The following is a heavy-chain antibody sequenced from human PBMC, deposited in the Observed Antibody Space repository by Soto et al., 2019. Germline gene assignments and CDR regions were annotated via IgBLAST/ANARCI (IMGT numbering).Heavy chain of an antibody. CDR1: GGRFSTYA. J-gene: IGHJ6*02. CDR3: ARGGKERFRGPGMDV. D-gene: IGHD1-26*01. Sequence: QVQLVQSGAEVRKPGSSLRVSCKASGGRFSTYAFNWVRQAPGQGLEWLGGIITFFGAAMYAQKFQGRVTITADELTTTAYMELSGLRSDDTAFYYCARGGKERFRGPGMDVWCPGTTVTVSS. CDR2: IITFFGAA. V-gene: IGHV1-69*01.